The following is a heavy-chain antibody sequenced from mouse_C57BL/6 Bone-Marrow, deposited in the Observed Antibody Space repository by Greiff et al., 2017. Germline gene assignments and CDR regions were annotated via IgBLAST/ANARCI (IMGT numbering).Heavy chain of an antibody. CDR2: IYPRDGST. CDR1: GYTFTSYD. D-gene: IGHD6-1*01. J-gene: IGHJ3*01. Sequence: QVQLQQSGPDLVKPGASVKLSCKASGYTFTSYDINWVQQRPGQGLEWIGWIYPRDGSTKYNETFKGKATLTVDTSSSTAYLELNSLTSEDSAVYFCARSTLIAYWGQGTLVTVSA. V-gene: IGHV1-85*01. CDR3: ARSTLIAY.